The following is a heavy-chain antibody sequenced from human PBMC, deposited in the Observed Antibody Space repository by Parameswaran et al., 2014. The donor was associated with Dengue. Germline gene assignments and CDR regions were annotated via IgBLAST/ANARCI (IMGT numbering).Heavy chain of an antibody. J-gene: IGHJ4*02. Sequence: PGKGLEWIGEINHSGSTNYNPSLKSRVTISVDTSKNQFSLKLSSVTAADTAVYYCASPSEVATIFDYWGQGTLVTVSS. CDR3: ASPSEVATIFDY. D-gene: IGHD5-12*01. CDR2: INHSGST. V-gene: IGHV4-34*01.